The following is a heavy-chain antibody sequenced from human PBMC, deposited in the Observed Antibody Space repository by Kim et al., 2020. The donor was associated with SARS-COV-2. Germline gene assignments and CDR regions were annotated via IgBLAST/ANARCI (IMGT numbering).Heavy chain of an antibody. Sequence: SETLSLTCAVSGGSISSSDWWSWVRQSPGMGLEWIGEISHTGTTNYNPSLKSRVTISMDKSKNQFSLRLTSVTAADTAVYYCAREVSSGGSCSSHAFHLWGQGTMVTVSS. CDR3: AREVSSGGSCSSHAFHL. CDR1: GGSISSSDW. J-gene: IGHJ3*01. CDR2: ISHTGTT. V-gene: IGHV4-4*02. D-gene: IGHD2-15*01.